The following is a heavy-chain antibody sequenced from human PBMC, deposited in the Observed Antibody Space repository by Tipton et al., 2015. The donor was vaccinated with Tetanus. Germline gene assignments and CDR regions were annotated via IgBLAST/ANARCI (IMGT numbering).Heavy chain of an antibody. D-gene: IGHD1-26*01. CDR3: ARDVRAEMGFDY. CDR2: VSAYNGRT. J-gene: IGHJ4*02. V-gene: IGHV1-18*04. CDR1: GYTFTGYY. Sequence: QLVQSGAEMKKPGASVKVSCKASGYTFTGYYIYWVRQAPGQGLEWMGWVSAYNGRTNYAQKVRDRVTMTTDTSTSTAYMELRSLRSDDTALYYCARDVRAEMGFDYWGRGTRVTVSS.